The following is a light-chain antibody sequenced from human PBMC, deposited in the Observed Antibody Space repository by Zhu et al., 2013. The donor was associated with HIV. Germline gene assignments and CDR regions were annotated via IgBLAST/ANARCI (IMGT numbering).Light chain of an antibody. Sequence: QSALTQPASVSGSPGQSITISCTGTSSDIGTYNYISWYQQHPGKAPKLMIYEVSKRPSGVSNRFSGSKSGNTASLTISGLQAEDEGDYYCSSYTSSTTLVFGGGTRLTVL. J-gene: IGLJ2*01. CDR3: SSYTSSTTLV. CDR2: EVS. V-gene: IGLV2-14*01. CDR1: SSDIGTYNY.